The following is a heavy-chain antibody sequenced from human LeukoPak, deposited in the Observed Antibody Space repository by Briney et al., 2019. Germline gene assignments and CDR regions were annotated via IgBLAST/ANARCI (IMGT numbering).Heavy chain of an antibody. D-gene: IGHD6-6*01. J-gene: IGHJ4*02. CDR3: ARSSSSPFLRFDY. V-gene: IGHV1-2*02. CDR2: INPNSGGT. Sequence: GASVKVSCKASGYTFTSYYMHWVRQAPGQGLEWMGWINPNSGGTNYAQKFQGRVTMTRDTSISTAYMELSRLRSDDTAVYYCARSSSSPFLRFDYWGQGTLVTVSS. CDR1: GYTFTSYY.